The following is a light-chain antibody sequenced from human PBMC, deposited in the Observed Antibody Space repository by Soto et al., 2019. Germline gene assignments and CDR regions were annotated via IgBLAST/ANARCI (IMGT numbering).Light chain of an antibody. CDR1: SSDVGDYNY. CDR3: SSYTSSSTLVV. Sequence: QSVLTQPAAVSGSPGQSITISGTGTSSDVGDYNYVSWYQQHPGKAPKLMIYEVSNRPSGFSNRFSGSKSGNTAALTISGLQAEDEADYYCSSYTSSSTLVVFGGGTKLTVL. CDR2: EVS. J-gene: IGLJ2*01. V-gene: IGLV2-14*01.